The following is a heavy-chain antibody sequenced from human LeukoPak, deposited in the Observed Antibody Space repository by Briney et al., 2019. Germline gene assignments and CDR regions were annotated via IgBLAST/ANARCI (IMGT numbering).Heavy chain of an antibody. V-gene: IGHV3-23*01. Sequence: PGGSLRLSCVASGXTFSNYVMSWVRQAPGKGQEWVSAISASGGTTYSADSVKGRFTISRDNSKNTLYLQMNSLRAEDTAVYYCAKEGVAFLNWFDPWGQGTLVTVSS. D-gene: IGHD5-12*01. CDR1: GXTFSNYV. J-gene: IGHJ5*02. CDR2: ISASGGTT. CDR3: AKEGVAFLNWFDP.